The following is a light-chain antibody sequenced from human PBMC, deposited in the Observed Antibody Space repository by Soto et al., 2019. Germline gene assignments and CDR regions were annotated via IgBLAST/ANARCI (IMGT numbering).Light chain of an antibody. V-gene: IGKV3-20*01. J-gene: IGKJ2*01. Sequence: ESMLTQSPGTLSLSPGERATLSCRASQSVSTRYLAWYQQKPGQAPRLLIYGASIRATGIPDRFSGSGSGIDFTLTISRLEPEDFSVYYCQQFGSSPPAFTFGQGTKLEI. CDR3: QQFGSSPPAFT. CDR1: QSVSTRY. CDR2: GAS.